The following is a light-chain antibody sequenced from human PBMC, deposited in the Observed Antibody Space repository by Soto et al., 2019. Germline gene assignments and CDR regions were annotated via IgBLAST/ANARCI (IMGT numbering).Light chain of an antibody. Sequence: QSALTQPASVSGSRGRSITISCTGTSSNVGSYNFVSWYRQYPSKAPELIIYEVSQRPSTFFNRFSGSKSGNTASLTISGLQSDDEADYYCCSYAGNNALVFGGGTKVTVL. J-gene: IGLJ3*02. V-gene: IGLV2-23*02. CDR3: CSYAGNNALV. CDR1: SSNVGSYNF. CDR2: EVS.